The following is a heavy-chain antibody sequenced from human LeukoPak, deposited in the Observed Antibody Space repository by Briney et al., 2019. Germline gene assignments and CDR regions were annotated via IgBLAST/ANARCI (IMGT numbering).Heavy chain of an antibody. CDR3: ARDPANTYYYDP. V-gene: IGHV1-2*02. CDR1: GGTFSSYA. CDR2: INPNSGGT. J-gene: IGHJ4*02. D-gene: IGHD3-22*01. Sequence: ASVKVSCKASGGTFSSYAISWVRQAPGQGLEWMGWINPNSGGTNYAQKFQDRVTMTRDTSISTAYMELSSLRSDDTAVYYCARDPANTYYYDPWGQGTLVTVSS.